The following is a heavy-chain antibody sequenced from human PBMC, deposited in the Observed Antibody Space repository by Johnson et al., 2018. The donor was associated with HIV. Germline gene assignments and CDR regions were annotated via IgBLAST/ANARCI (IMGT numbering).Heavy chain of an antibody. J-gene: IGHJ3*02. CDR3: ASLSSSLFGAFDI. V-gene: IGHV3-7*01. CDR2: IKQDGSEK. Sequence: VRLVESGGGLVQPGGSLRLSCAASGFTFSSYWMSWVRQAPGKGLEWVANIKQDGSEKYYVDSVKGRFTISRDNAKNSLYLQMNSLRAEDTAVYYCASLSSSLFGAFDIWGQGTMVTVSS. D-gene: IGHD6-13*01. CDR1: GFTFSSYW.